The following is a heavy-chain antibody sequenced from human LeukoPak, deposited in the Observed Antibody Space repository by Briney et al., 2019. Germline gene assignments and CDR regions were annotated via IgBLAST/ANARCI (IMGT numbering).Heavy chain of an antibody. CDR2: ISSNGGST. CDR3: ARVYRDGYKFNYMDV. Sequence: GGSLRLSCAASGFTFSSYAMHWVRQAPGKGLEYVSAISSNGGSTYYANSVKGRFTIFRDNSKNTLYLQMGSLRAEDMAVYYCARVYRDGYKFNYMDVWGKGTTVTVSS. D-gene: IGHD5-24*01. V-gene: IGHV3-64*01. CDR1: GFTFSSYA. J-gene: IGHJ6*03.